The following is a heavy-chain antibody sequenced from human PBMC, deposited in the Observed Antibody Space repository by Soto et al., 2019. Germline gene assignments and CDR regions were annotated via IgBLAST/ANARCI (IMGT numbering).Heavy chain of an antibody. CDR2: INSDGSST. D-gene: IGHD2-2*01. CDR3: ATSGRYCSSTSCYDY. CDR1: GFTFSSYW. J-gene: IGHJ4*02. Sequence: GGSLRLSCAASGFTFSSYWMHWVRQAPGKGLVWVSRINSDGSSTSYADSVKGRFTISRDNAKNTLYLQMNSLRAEDTAVYYCATSGRYCSSTSCYDYWDQGTLVTVSS. V-gene: IGHV3-74*01.